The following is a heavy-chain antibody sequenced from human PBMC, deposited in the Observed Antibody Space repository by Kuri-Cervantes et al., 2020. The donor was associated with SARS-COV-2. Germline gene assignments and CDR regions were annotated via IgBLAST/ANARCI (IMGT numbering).Heavy chain of an antibody. J-gene: IGHJ4*02. D-gene: IGHD2-21*02. Sequence: GESLKISCAASGFTFSSYAMSWVRQAPGKGLEWVSAISGSGGSTYYADSVKGRFTISRDNSKNTLYLQMNSLKTEDTAVYYRTRPASTGQVTEDYWGQGTLVTVSS. CDR2: ISGSGGST. CDR1: GFTFSSYA. V-gene: IGHV3-23*01. CDR3: TRPASTGQVTEDY.